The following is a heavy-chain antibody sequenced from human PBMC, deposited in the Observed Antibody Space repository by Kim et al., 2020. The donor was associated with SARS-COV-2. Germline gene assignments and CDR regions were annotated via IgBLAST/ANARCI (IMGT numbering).Heavy chain of an antibody. J-gene: IGHJ5*01. V-gene: IGHV4-59*01. Sequence: KNNPSPKSRVTISVDTSKDQFSLELTSVTAADGAIYYCARDTLDYGGWFDSWGQGVLVIVSS. CDR3: ARDTLDYGGWFDS. D-gene: IGHD4-17*01.